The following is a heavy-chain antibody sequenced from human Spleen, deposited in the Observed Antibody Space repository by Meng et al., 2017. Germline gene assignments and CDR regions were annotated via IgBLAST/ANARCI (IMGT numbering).Heavy chain of an antibody. J-gene: IGHJ1*01. CDR1: GGSFSGYY. Sequence: QVQLQESGPGLVKLSGTLSLTCAVYGGSFSGYYWSWIRPPPGKGLEWIGEINHSGSTNYNPSLKSRVTISVDTSKDHFSLKQSSVTAADTAVYYCARSFGSDWGFQHWGQGTLVTVSS. D-gene: IGHD6-19*01. CDR3: ARSFGSDWGFQH. CDR2: INHSGST. V-gene: IGHV4-34*10.